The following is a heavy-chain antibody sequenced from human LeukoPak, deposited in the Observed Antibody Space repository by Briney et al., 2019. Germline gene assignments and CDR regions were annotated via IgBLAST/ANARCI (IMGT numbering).Heavy chain of an antibody. V-gene: IGHV3-53*01. CDR1: GFTVSSNY. CDR3: ARDPQYCSSTSCPN. D-gene: IGHD2-2*01. CDR2: IHSGGST. J-gene: IGHJ4*02. Sequence: PAGGSLRLSCAASGFTVSSNYMSWVRQAPGKGLEWVSVIHSGGSTYYADSVRGRFTISRDNSKNTLYLQMNSLRAEDTAVYYCARDPQYCSSTSCPNWGQGTLVTVSS.